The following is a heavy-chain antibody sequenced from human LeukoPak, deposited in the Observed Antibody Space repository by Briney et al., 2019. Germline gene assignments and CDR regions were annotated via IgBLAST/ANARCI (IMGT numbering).Heavy chain of an antibody. CDR1: GYTFTTYY. D-gene: IGHD3-22*01. CDR2: INPSGGST. J-gene: IGHJ4*02. Sequence: ASVKVSCKASGYTFTTYYMHWVRQAPGQGLEWMGIINPSGGSTSYAQKFQGRVTMTRDTSTGTVYVELSSLRSEDTAVYYCARASDSSGYYAPQHYFDYWGQGTPVTVSS. V-gene: IGHV1-46*03. CDR3: ARASDSSGYYAPQHYFDY.